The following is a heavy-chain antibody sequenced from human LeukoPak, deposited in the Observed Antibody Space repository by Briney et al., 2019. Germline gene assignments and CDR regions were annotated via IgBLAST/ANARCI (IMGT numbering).Heavy chain of an antibody. CDR1: GFAFFSYG. CDR2: ISANGGST. J-gene: IGHJ4*02. V-gene: IGHV3-23*01. D-gene: IGHD3-10*01. CDR3: ARGDRNEFASATFYTA. Sequence: GGTLRLSCAASGFAFFSYGMTWIRQAPGKGLEWVSSISANGGSTYYADSVKGRFTISRDSSNDTLYLQLNSLRDDDTAVYYCARGDRNEFASATFYTAWGQGALVTVSS.